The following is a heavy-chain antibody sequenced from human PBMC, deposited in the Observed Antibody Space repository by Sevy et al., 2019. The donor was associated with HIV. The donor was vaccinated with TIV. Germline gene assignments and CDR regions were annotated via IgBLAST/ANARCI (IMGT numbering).Heavy chain of an antibody. CDR3: AREIGDSGSYLHFDY. J-gene: IGHJ4*02. D-gene: IGHD1-26*01. Sequence: GGSLRLSCAASGFTFSSYWMSWVRQAPGKGLEWVANIKQDGSEKYYVDSVKGRFTISRDNAKNSLYLQMNSLRAEDTAVYYCAREIGDSGSYLHFDYWGPGTLVTVSS. CDR1: GFTFSSYW. V-gene: IGHV3-7*03. CDR2: IKQDGSEK.